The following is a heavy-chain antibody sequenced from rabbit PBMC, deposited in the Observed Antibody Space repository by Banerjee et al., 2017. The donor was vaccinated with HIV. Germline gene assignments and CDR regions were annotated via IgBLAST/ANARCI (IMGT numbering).Heavy chain of an antibody. D-gene: IGHD7-1*01. CDR2: IYAGSSSA. J-gene: IGHJ4*01. CDR3: TRDFTGVIGWNFNL. V-gene: IGHV1S47*01. CDR1: GFDFSSNA. Sequence: QEQLVESGGGLVQPEGSLTLTCKASGFDFSSNAMCWVRRAPGRRLEWIGCIYAGSSSAWYANWVNGRFTISRSTSLDTVALQMTSLTAADTATYFCTRDFTGVIGWNFNLWGPGTLVTVS.